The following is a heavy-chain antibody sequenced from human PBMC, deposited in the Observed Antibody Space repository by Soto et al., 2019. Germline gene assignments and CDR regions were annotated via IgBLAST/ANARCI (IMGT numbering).Heavy chain of an antibody. CDR2: ISGSADST. D-gene: IGHD2-2*01. V-gene: IGHV3-23*01. Sequence: VGSLRLSCAASGFSFSSYAMNWVRQAPGKGLEWVSTISGSADSTYYADSVKGRFTISRDNSKNTVDLQMNSLRADDTAVYYCAKGTIGYCSRTSCLYYFDYWGQGTLVTVSS. J-gene: IGHJ4*02. CDR3: AKGTIGYCSRTSCLYYFDY. CDR1: GFSFSSYA.